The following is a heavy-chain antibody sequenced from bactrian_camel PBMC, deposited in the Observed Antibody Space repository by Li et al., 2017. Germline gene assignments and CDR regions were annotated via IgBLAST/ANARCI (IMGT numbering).Heavy chain of an antibody. Sequence: HVQLVESGGGSVQTGGSLRLSCVVSGHSRGSNCVGWYRLPPGMAPAEREGIAAIRRSGGETWYAGSMKGRFTISKDMVQNTLSLQMNSLKPDDTAMYYCAADEQLSWVGYRGCEFGYWGQGTQVTVS. V-gene: IGHV3-3*01. CDR2: IRRSGGET. D-gene: IGHD5*01. CDR1: GHSRGSNC. CDR3: AADEQLSWVGYRGCEFGY. J-gene: IGHJ6*01.